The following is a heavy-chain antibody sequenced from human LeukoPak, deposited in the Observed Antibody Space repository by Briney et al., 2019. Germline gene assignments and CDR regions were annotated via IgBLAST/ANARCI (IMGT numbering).Heavy chain of an antibody. Sequence: SETLSLTCAVSGSSISNNALWGWIRQPPGKGLEWIGYIYHSGSTYYNPSLKSRVTMSADTSKNQFSLKLTSVTAVDTAVYYCARMVSGSGTYYFDSWGQGTLVTVSS. CDR2: IYHSGST. V-gene: IGHV4-28*01. D-gene: IGHD3-10*01. J-gene: IGHJ4*02. CDR3: ARMVSGSGTYYFDS. CDR1: GSSISNNAL.